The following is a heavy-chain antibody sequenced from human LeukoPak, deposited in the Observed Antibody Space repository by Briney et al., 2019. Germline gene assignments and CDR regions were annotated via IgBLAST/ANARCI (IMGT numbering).Heavy chain of an antibody. V-gene: IGHV4-30-4*01. D-gene: IGHD3-10*01. CDR1: GGSISSGDYY. Sequence: SETLSLTCTVSGGSISSGDYYWSWIRQPPGKGLEWIGYIYYSGSTYYNLSLKSRVTISVDTSKNQFSLKLSSVTAADTAVYYCARAGDYYGSGSPSVYDYWGQGTLVTVSS. CDR3: ARAGDYYGSGSPSVYDY. J-gene: IGHJ4*02. CDR2: IYYSGST.